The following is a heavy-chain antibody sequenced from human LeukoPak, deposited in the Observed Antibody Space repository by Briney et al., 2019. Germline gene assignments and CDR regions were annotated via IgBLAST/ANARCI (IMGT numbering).Heavy chain of an antibody. CDR1: GGSISSYH. J-gene: IGHJ2*01. V-gene: IGHV4-59*01. CDR3: ARDRSDSSARGWYSDL. CDR2: IYNSGGT. Sequence: SETLSLTCTVSGGSISSYHWSWIRQPPGKGLEWIGYIYNSGGTNCDPSLKSRVTISVGTSKNQFSLKLSSVTAADTAVYYCARDRSDSSARGWYSDLWGRGTLVTVSS. D-gene: IGHD3-22*01.